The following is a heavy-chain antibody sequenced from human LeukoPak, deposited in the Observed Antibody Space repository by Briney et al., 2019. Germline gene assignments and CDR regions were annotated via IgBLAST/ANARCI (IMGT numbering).Heavy chain of an antibody. V-gene: IGHV3-23*01. CDR2: ISASGGDT. J-gene: IGHJ4*02. D-gene: IGHD3-10*01. CDR1: GFTFSTYA. Sequence: TGGSLRLSCVVSGFTFSTYAMSWVRQAPGQGLEWVSTISASGGDTDSADSVKGRFTISRDNSKNMLYLQIKSLGAEDTAIYYRAKLDGSGAGSSRPPIDYWGQGSLVTVSS. CDR3: AKLDGSGAGSSRPPIDY.